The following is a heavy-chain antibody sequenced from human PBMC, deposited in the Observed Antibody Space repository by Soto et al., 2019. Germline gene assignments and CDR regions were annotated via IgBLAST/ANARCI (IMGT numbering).Heavy chain of an antibody. CDR1: GYTFTSYG. CDR2: ISAYNGNT. D-gene: IGHD1-26*01. CDR3: ARDLGGSYYAPVDY. Sequence: QVQLVQSGAEVKKRGASVKVSCKASGYTFTSYGISWVREAPGQGLEWMGWISAYNGNTKYAQKLQGRVTTTTDTSTSTAYMELRSLRSDDTAVYYCARDLGGSYYAPVDYWGQGTLVTVSS. V-gene: IGHV1-18*01. J-gene: IGHJ4*02.